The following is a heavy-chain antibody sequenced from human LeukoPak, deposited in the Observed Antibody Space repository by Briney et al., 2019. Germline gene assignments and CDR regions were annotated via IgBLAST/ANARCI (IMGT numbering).Heavy chain of an antibody. V-gene: IGHV4-30-4*08. CDR1: GGSISSGDYY. D-gene: IGHD6-13*01. CDR2: IHYSGST. Sequence: SETLSLTCTVSGGSISSGDYYWSWIRQPPGKGLEWIGYIHYSGSTYYNPSLKSRVTISVDTSKNQFSLKLSSVTAADTAVYYCARVDIAAAGTTDYYYMDVWGKGTTVTVSS. CDR3: ARVDIAAAGTTDYYYMDV. J-gene: IGHJ6*03.